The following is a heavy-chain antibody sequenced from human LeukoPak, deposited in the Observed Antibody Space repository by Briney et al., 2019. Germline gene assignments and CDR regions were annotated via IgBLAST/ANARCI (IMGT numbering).Heavy chain of an antibody. CDR3: ARGGKYSGSTIRDY. V-gene: IGHV1-18*04. CDR2: ISAYNGNT. D-gene: IGHD5-12*01. Sequence: ASVKVSCKASGYTFTGYYMHWVRQAPGQGLEWMGWISAYNGNTNYAQKLQGRVTMTTDTSTSTAYMELRSLRSDDTAVYYCARGGKYSGSTIRDYWGQGTLVTVSS. J-gene: IGHJ4*02. CDR1: GYTFTGYY.